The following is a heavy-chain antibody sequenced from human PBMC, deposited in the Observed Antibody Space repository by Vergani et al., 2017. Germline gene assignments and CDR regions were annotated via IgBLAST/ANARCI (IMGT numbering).Heavy chain of an antibody. J-gene: IGHJ4*02. Sequence: QVQLVQSGAEVKKPGSSVKVSCKASGGTFSSYAISWVRQAPGQGLEWMGGIIPIFGTANYAQKFQGRVTITADESTSTAYMELSSLRSEDTAVYYCARVPDWVYYDSSGYSGEGYYFDYWGQGTLVTVSS. CDR2: IIPIFGTA. V-gene: IGHV1-69*01. D-gene: IGHD3-22*01. CDR3: ARVPDWVYYDSSGYSGEGYYFDY. CDR1: GGTFSSYA.